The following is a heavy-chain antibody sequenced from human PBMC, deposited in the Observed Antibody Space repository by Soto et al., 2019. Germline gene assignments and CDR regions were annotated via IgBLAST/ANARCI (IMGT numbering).Heavy chain of an antibody. D-gene: IGHD3-3*01. J-gene: IGHJ6*02. V-gene: IGHV1-8*01. CDR2: MNPNSGNT. CDR3: ARSFLEWLLDYYYYGMDV. CDR1: GYTFTSYD. Sequence: ASVKVSCKASGYTFTSYDINWVRQATGQGLEWMGWMNPNSGNTGYAQKFQGRVTMTRNTSISTAYMELRSLRSEDTAVYYCARSFLEWLLDYYYYGMDVWGQGTTVTVS.